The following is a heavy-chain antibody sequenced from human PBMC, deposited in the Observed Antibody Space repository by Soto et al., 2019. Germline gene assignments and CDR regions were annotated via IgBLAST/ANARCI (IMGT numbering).Heavy chain of an antibody. CDR2: INGDGSSR. CDR3: ARGPYGSGTYLFEY. J-gene: IGHJ4*02. D-gene: IGHD3-10*01. CDR1: GFTFSSYW. Sequence: GGSLRLSCAASGFTFSSYWMHWVRQAPGKGLVWVSRINGDGSSRNYADSVKGRFTISRDDAKNTVYLQMSSLRAEETAVYYCARGPYGSGTYLFEYWGQGTLVTVSS. V-gene: IGHV3-74*01.